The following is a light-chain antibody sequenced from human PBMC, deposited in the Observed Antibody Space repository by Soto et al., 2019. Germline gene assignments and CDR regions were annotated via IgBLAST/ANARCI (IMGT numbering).Light chain of an antibody. CDR3: QQYNNWPPWT. CDR2: GAS. J-gene: IGKJ1*01. V-gene: IGKV3-20*01. CDR1: QSVSSNY. Sequence: EILLTPFSGTPSLSPGERATLSCRAIQSVSSNYLAWYQQRPGQPPNLLIFGASNRAPGIPDRFSGSGSGTDFTLTISRLEPEDFAVYYCQQYNNWPPWTFGQGTKVDIK.